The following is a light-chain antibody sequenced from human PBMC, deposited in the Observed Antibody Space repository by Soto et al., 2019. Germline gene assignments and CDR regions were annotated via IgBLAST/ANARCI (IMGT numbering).Light chain of an antibody. CDR1: SKDVGLYNY. CDR3: CSFARSPYV. CDR2: DVN. Sequence: QSVLTQPRSVSGSPGQSVTISCPGNSKDVGLYNYVSWYQRYPGKAPKVVIYDVNKRPSGVPDRFSGSKSGNTASLTISGLQAGDEADYYCCSFARSPYVFGTGTKVTVL. J-gene: IGLJ1*01. V-gene: IGLV2-11*01.